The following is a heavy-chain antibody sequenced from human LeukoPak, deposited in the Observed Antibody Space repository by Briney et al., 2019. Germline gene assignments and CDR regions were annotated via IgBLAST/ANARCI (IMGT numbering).Heavy chain of an antibody. CDR2: IWYDGSNK. D-gene: IGHD3-10*01. CDR1: GFTFSSYG. V-gene: IGHV3-33*01. J-gene: IGHJ4*02. CDR3: ARDYHGSGSYSGYYFDY. Sequence: GGSLRLSCAASGFTFSSYGMHWVRQAPGKGLEWVAVIWYDGSNKYYADSVKGRFTISRDNSKNTLYLQMNSLRAEDTAVYYCARDYHGSGSYSGYYFDYWGQGTLVTVSS.